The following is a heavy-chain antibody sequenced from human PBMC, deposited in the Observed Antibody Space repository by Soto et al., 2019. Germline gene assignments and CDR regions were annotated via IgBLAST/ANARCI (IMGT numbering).Heavy chain of an antibody. CDR3: ARAALLGVVINKHNIMDV. J-gene: IGHJ6*03. Sequence: EVQLVESGGGLVQPGGSLRLSCAASGFTFSSYWMSWVRQAPGKGLEWVANIKQDGSEKYYVDSVKGRFTISTDNAKNSLYLQMNSLRAEDTAVYYCARAALLGVVINKHNIMDVWGKGTTVTVSS. V-gene: IGHV3-7*01. D-gene: IGHD3-3*01. CDR1: GFTFSSYW. CDR2: IKQDGSEK.